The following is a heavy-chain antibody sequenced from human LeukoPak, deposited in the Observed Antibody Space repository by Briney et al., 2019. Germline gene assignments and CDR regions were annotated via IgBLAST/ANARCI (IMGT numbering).Heavy chain of an antibody. Sequence: GGSLRLSCAASGFTFSSYSMNWVRQAPGKGLEWVSSISSSSSYIYYADSVKGRFTISRDNAKNTLYLQMNSLRAEDTAVYYCAKGQFPYCTNGVCYRGDFDYWGQGTLVTVSS. D-gene: IGHD2-8*01. CDR1: GFTFSSYS. V-gene: IGHV3-21*01. J-gene: IGHJ4*02. CDR2: ISSSSSYI. CDR3: AKGQFPYCTNGVCYRGDFDY.